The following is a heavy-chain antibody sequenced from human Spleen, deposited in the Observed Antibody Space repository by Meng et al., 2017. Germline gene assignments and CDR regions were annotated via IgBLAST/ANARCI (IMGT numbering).Heavy chain of an antibody. CDR2: INTNTGNP. CDR1: GYTFTNFA. Sequence: QVQVVQSGSELKRPGASVKVSGRASGYTFTNFAINWVRQAPGQGLQYMGWINTNTGNPTYAQAFTGLFVFSLDTSVSTAYLHITNLKAEDTAVYFCARGLGSGSGWNFDFWGQGTLVTVSS. CDR3: ARGLGSGSGWNFDF. D-gene: IGHD6-19*01. V-gene: IGHV7-4-1*02. J-gene: IGHJ4*02.